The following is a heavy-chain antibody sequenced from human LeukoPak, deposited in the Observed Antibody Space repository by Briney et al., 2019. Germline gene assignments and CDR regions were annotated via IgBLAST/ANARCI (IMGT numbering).Heavy chain of an antibody. J-gene: IGHJ4*02. Sequence: ASVKVSCKASGYTFTSYGISWVRQAPGQGLEWMGWISAYNGNTNYAQKLQGRVTMTTDTSTSTAYMELRSLRSDDTAVYYCARVGRYCSSTSCYARPVLDYWGQGTLVTVSS. D-gene: IGHD2-2*01. CDR3: ARVGRYCSSTSCYARPVLDY. CDR2: ISAYNGNT. V-gene: IGHV1-18*01. CDR1: GYTFTSYG.